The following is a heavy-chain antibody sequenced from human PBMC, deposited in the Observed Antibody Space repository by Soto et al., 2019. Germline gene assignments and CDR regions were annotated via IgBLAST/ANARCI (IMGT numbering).Heavy chain of an antibody. D-gene: IGHD3-16*02. CDR3: AKSRVFIGAIVTLLDS. Sequence: GGSLRLSCSASGFTFSSYAMHWVRQAPGKGLEYVSAISSNGGSTYYADSVKGRFTISRDNSKNTLYLQMSSLRADDTALYFCAKSRVFIGAIVTLLDSWGQGTQVTVSS. J-gene: IGHJ4*02. CDR1: GFTFSSYA. CDR2: ISSNGGST. V-gene: IGHV3-64D*06.